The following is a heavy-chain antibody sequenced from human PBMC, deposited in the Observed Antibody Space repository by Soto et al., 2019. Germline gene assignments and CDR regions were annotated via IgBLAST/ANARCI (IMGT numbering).Heavy chain of an antibody. CDR3: ARDRSSSRAGNWFDP. CDR1: GYTFTSYA. D-gene: IGHD6-13*01. CDR2: INAGNGNT. V-gene: IGHV1-3*01. J-gene: IGHJ5*02. Sequence: ASVKVSCKASGYTFTSYAMHWVRQAPGQRLEWMGWINAGNGNTEYSQKFQGRVTITRDTSASTAYMELSSLRSEDTAVYYCARDRSSSRAGNWFDPWGQGTLVTVSS.